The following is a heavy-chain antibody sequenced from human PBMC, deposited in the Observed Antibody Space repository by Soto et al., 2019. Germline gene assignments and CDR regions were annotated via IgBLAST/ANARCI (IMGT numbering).Heavy chain of an antibody. Sequence: VHLLESGGALVQPGGSLRLSCVASGFTFRSYHMSWVRQAPGKGLEWVSGISDSGARTDYADSVKGRFTVSRDKSKNTLYLHMIALRSEDTAIYFCARRALDDNWGQGTLVTVSS. CDR1: GFTFRSYH. CDR3: ARRALDDN. CDR2: ISDSGART. J-gene: IGHJ4*02. V-gene: IGHV3-23*01.